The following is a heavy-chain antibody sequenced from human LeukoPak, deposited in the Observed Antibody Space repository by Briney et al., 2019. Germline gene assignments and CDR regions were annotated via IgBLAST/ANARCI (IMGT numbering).Heavy chain of an antibody. CDR3: ARDIFSYGSGSYYMPGTYDY. J-gene: IGHJ4*02. D-gene: IGHD3-10*01. CDR1: GYTFTAHY. Sequence: SVKVSCKTSGYTFTAHYLHWVRQAPGQGLEWMGWINTKTGGTNYAQKFQGRITMTRDTSITTAYVELSRVRYDDTAVYYCARDIFSYGSGSYYMPGTYDYWGQGTLVTVSS. CDR2: INTKTGGT. V-gene: IGHV1-2*02.